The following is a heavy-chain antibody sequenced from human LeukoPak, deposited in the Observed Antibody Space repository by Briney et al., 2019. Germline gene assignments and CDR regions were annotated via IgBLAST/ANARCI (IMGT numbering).Heavy chain of an antibody. Sequence: GGSLRLSCAASGFTFSVHWMHWVRRVPGKGLVWVSRINTDGSDTSYGDSVKGRFTVSRDNAKSTVYLQMNSLKTEDTAVYFCARDLTGTLFDSWGQGTLVTVSS. V-gene: IGHV3-74*01. CDR2: INTDGSDT. CDR1: GFTFSVHW. D-gene: IGHD2-8*02. J-gene: IGHJ4*02. CDR3: ARDLTGTLFDS.